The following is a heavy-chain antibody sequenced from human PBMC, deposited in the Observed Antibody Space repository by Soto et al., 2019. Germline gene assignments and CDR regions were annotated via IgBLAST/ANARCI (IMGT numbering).Heavy chain of an antibody. CDR1: GGSISSGGYS. CDR3: AVSIYYGSGSYYSDY. Sequence: SETLSLTCAVSGGSISSGGYSWSWIRQPPGKGLEWIGYIYHSGSTYYNPSLKSRVTISVDRSKNQFSLKLSSVTAADTAVYYCAVSIYYGSGSYYSDYWGQGTLVTVSS. V-gene: IGHV4-30-2*01. CDR2: IYHSGST. J-gene: IGHJ4*02. D-gene: IGHD3-10*01.